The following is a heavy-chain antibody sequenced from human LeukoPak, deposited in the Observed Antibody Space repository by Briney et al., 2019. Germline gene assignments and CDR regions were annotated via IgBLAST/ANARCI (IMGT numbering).Heavy chain of an antibody. Sequence: SETLSLTCTVSGGSISSYYWSWVRQPPGKGLEWIGYIYYSGNTNYNPSLKSRLTMSADRSRNQFSLNLNSVTAADTAVYYCARINWNYFDYWGQGILVTVAS. CDR3: ARINWNYFDY. J-gene: IGHJ4*02. V-gene: IGHV4-59*08. CDR2: IYYSGNT. CDR1: GGSISSYY. D-gene: IGHD3-3*01.